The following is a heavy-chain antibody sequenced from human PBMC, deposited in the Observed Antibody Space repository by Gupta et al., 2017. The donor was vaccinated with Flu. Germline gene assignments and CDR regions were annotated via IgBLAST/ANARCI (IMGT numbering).Heavy chain of an antibody. D-gene: IGHD2-21*02. V-gene: IGHV3-33*01. Sequence: QVQLVESGGGVVQPGRSLRLSCAASGFTFSSYGMHWVRQAPGKGLEWVAVIWYDGSNKYYADAVKGRFTISRDNSKNTWYLQMNSLRAEDPAVYYCARDPYGYCGGDCYLSYGGQGTLVTVSS. CDR3: ARDPYGYCGGDCYLSY. CDR1: GFTFSSYG. CDR2: IWYDGSNK. J-gene: IGHJ4*02.